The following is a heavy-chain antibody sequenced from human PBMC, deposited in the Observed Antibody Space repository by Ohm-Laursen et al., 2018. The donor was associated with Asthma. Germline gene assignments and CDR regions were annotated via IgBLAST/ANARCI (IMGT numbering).Heavy chain of an antibody. Sequence: GSLRLSCSASGFTFSSYSMNWVRQAPGKGLEWVSSISSSSSYIYYADSVKGRFTISRDNAKNSLYLQMNSLRAEDTAVYYCITTPDDGDYGEDYYYYGMDVWGQGTTVTVSS. V-gene: IGHV3-21*01. CDR2: ISSSSSYI. CDR1: GFTFSSYS. J-gene: IGHJ6*02. D-gene: IGHD4-17*01. CDR3: ITTPDDGDYGEDYYYYGMDV.